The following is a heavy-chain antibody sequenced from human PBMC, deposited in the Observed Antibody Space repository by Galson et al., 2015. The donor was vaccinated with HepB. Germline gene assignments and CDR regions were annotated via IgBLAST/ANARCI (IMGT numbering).Heavy chain of an antibody. CDR1: GFTFSRDA. D-gene: IGHD2-2*01. J-gene: IGHJ4*02. V-gene: IGHV3-23*01. Sequence: SLRLSCAASGFTFSRDAMSWVRQAPGKGLEWVSTISHSGDNTFYIDAVKGRFTITRGNSKNTLFLQMDGLSAEDTAVYFCAKEYYQQIFHYWGQGALVTASS. CDR2: ISHSGDNT. CDR3: AKEYYQQIFHY.